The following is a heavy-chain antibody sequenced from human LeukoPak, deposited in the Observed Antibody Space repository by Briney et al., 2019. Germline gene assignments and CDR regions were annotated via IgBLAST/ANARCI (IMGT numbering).Heavy chain of an antibody. CDR3: ARESKGRSKIDY. J-gene: IGHJ4*02. CDR2: IKKDGREK. CDR1: GFSFSDYW. D-gene: IGHD4-17*01. V-gene: IGHV3-7*01. Sequence: GGSLRLSCVASGFSFSDYWMSWVRQAPGKGLEWVVNIKKDGREKYNVDSVKGRFTISRDNANKSLYLQMNSLRAEDTAVYYCARESKGRSKIDYWGQGTLVTVSS.